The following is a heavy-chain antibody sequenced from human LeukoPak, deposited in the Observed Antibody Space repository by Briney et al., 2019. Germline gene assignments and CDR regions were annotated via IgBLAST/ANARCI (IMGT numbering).Heavy chain of an antibody. CDR3: ARGEYSSSWYNY. D-gene: IGHD6-13*01. Sequence: TSETLSLTCTVSGYSITSGYYWGWIRQPPGKGLEWIGSIYHSGSTYYNPSLKSRVTISVDTSKNQFSLKLSSVTAADTAVYYCARGEYSSSWYNYWGQGTLVTVSS. CDR2: IYHSGST. V-gene: IGHV4-38-2*02. CDR1: GYSITSGYY. J-gene: IGHJ4*02.